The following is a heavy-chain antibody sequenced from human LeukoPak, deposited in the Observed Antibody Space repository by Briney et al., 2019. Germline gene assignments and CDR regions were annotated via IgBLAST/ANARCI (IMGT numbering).Heavy chain of an antibody. CDR1: GGSFSGYY. Sequence: SETLSLTCAVYGGSFSGYYWSWIRQPPGKGLEWIGEINHSGSTYYNPSLKSRVTISVDTSKNQFSLKLSSVTAADTAVYYCARFGSSWYAAFGFDYWGQGTLVTVSS. D-gene: IGHD6-13*01. V-gene: IGHV4-34*01. J-gene: IGHJ4*02. CDR3: ARFGSSWYAAFGFDY. CDR2: INHSGST.